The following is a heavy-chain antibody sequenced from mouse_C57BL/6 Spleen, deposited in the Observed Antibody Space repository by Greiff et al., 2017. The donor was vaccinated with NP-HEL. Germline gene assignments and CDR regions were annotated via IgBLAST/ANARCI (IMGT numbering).Heavy chain of an antibody. Sequence: VQLQQPGAELVRPGTSVKLSCKASGYTFTSYWMHWVKQRPGQGLEWIGVIDPSDSYTNYNQKFKGKATLTVDTSSSTAYMQLSSLTSEDSAVYYCARELLRNWFAYWGQGTLVTVSA. CDR1: GYTFTSYW. J-gene: IGHJ3*01. CDR2: IDPSDSYT. V-gene: IGHV1-59*01. D-gene: IGHD1-1*01. CDR3: ARELLRNWFAY.